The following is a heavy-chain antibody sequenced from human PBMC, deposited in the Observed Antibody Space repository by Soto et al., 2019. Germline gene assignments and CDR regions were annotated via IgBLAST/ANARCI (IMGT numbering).Heavy chain of an antibody. V-gene: IGHV4-4*02. CDR3: ARESWRFGELSEGYRGFDP. D-gene: IGHD3-10*01. CDR1: SGSISSSNW. Sequence: SETLSLTCAVSSGSISSSNWWSWVRQPPGKGLEWIGEIYHSGSTNYNPSLKSRVTISVDKSKNQFSLRLSSVTAADTAVYYCARESWRFGELSEGYRGFDPWGQGTLVTVSS. CDR2: IYHSGST. J-gene: IGHJ5*02.